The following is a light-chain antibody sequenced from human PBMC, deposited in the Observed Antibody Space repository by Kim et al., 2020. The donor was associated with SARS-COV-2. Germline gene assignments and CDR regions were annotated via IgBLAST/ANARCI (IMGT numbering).Light chain of an antibody. J-gene: IGKJ2*01. V-gene: IGKV1-5*03. Sequence: DIQMTQSPSTLSASVGDRVTITCRASQSISSWLAWYQQKPGKAPKLLIQKASTLESGVPSRFSGSGSGTEFTLTIISLQPDDFASYHCQQYKSYPYTFGQGTKLEI. CDR2: KAS. CDR3: QQYKSYPYT. CDR1: QSISSW.